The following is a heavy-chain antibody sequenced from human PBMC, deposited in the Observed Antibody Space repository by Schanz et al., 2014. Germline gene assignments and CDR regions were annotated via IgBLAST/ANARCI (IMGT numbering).Heavy chain of an antibody. J-gene: IGHJ4*02. V-gene: IGHV3-64D*08. D-gene: IGHD3-16*02. CDR1: GFTFSTFA. Sequence: EVQLLESGGDLVQPGGSLRLSCSASGFTFSTFAMHWVRQAPGKGLEYISAISNNGDSTYYADSVKGRFTISRDNSKNTLYLQLGSLSAEDTAVYFCARDNRYYLFDYWGQGALVTVSS. CDR2: ISNNGDST. CDR3: ARDNRYYLFDY.